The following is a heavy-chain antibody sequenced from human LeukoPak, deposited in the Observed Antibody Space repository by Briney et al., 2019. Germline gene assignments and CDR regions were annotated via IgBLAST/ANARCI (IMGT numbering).Heavy chain of an antibody. CDR3: ARERSGWSRDL. Sequence: GGSLRLSCAASGFSFSRYAMTWVRQAPGKGLEWVSGISYNGGRTYYADSLKGRFTVSRDNAKNSLYLQMNSLRAEDTGVYYCARERSGWSRDLWGQGTLVSVSS. CDR1: GFSFSRYA. J-gene: IGHJ5*02. V-gene: IGHV3-23*01. CDR2: ISYNGGRT. D-gene: IGHD6-19*01.